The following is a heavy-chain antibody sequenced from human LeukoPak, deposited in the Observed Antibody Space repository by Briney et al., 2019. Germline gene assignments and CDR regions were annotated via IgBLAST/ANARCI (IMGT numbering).Heavy chain of an antibody. J-gene: IGHJ4*02. CDR2: IYSGGST. CDR3: ARDDSSGYYLYY. V-gene: IGHV3-53*01. D-gene: IGHD3-22*01. CDR1: GFTVSSNY. Sequence: GGSLRLSCAASGFTVSSNYMSWVRQAPGKGLEWVSVIYSGGSTYYADSVKGRFTISRDNSKNTLYLQMNSLRAEDTAVYYCARDDSSGYYLYYWGQGTPVTVSS.